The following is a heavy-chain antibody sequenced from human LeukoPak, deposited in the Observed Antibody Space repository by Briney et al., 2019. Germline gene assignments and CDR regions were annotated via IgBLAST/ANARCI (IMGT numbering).Heavy chain of an antibody. J-gene: IGHJ3*02. CDR3: AREGASMDAFDI. CDR1: GGTFSSYA. Sequence: SVTVSCTASGGTFSSYAISWVRQAPGQGLEWMGGIIPIFGTANYAQKFQGRVTITADESTSTAYMELSSLRSEDTAVYYCAREGASMDAFDIWGQGTMVTVSS. CDR2: IIPIFGTA. V-gene: IGHV1-69*13. D-gene: IGHD3-3*02.